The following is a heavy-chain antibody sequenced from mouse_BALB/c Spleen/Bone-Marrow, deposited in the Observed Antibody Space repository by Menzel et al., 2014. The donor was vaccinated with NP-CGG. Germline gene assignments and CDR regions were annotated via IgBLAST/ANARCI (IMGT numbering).Heavy chain of an antibody. J-gene: IGHJ4*01. CDR2: INPDSSTI. V-gene: IGHV4-1*02. CDR1: GFDFXRYW. Sequence: EVMLVESGGGLVQPGGSLKLSCAASGFDFXRYWMSRVRQAPGKGLEWIGEINPDSSTINYTPSLKDKFIISRDNAKNTLYLQMSKVRSEDTALYYCARPRGNYAMDYWGQGTSVTVSS. CDR3: ARPRGNYAMDY.